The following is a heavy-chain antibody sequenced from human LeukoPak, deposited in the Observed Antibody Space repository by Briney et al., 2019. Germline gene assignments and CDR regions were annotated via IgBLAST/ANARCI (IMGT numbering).Heavy chain of an antibody. J-gene: IGHJ3*01. CDR3: ARGVAVAAFSAFDV. CDR2: IDYEGGTT. D-gene: IGHD6-19*01. V-gene: IGHV3-74*01. CDR1: GFTFSSHW. Sequence: GGSLRLSCVASGFTFSSHWMHWVRQVPGKGLVWVSRIDYEGGTTDYADSVEGRFTISRDNARNTLYLQMNSLRAEDTAVYYCARGVAVAAFSAFDVWGQGTMVTVSS.